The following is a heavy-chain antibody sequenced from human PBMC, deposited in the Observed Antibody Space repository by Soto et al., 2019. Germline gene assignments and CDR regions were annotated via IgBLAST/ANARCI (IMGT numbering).Heavy chain of an antibody. J-gene: IGHJ5*02. D-gene: IGHD3-22*01. V-gene: IGHV4-30-2*01. CDR1: GGSISSGGYS. CDR2: IYHSGST. Sequence: PSETLSLTCAVSGGSISSGGYSWSWIRQPPGKGLEWIGYIYHSGSTYYNPSLKSRVTISVDRSKNQFSLKLSSVTAADTAVYYCVRGSNYYDSSGYINLFDPWGQGTLVTVSS. CDR3: VRGSNYYDSSGYINLFDP.